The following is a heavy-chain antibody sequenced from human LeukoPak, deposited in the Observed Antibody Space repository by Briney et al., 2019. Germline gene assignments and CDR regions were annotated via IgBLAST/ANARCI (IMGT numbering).Heavy chain of an antibody. J-gene: IGHJ4*02. CDR1: GGSIGSSSYY. D-gene: IGHD6-13*01. CDR3: ATFPPSGASSSWRRFDY. CDR2: IYYSGST. Sequence: SETLSLTCTVSGGSIGSSSYYWGWIRQPPGKGLEWIGSIYYSGSTYYNPSLKSRVTISVDTSKNQFSLKLSSVTAADTAVYYCATFPPSGASSSWRRFDYWGQGTLVTVSS. V-gene: IGHV4-39*07.